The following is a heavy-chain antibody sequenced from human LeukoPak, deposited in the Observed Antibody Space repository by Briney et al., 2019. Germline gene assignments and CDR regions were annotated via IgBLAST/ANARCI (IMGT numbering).Heavy chain of an antibody. CDR2: ISSSGSTI. V-gene: IGHV3-48*03. J-gene: IGHJ4*02. Sequence: PGGALTLSCPASGFTFSDYEMNGVGQAPGRGLAGVSYISSSGSTIYYADSVKGRFTISRDNAKNSLYLQINSLRAEDTAVYYCARLRGGYRLYWGQGTLVTVSS. D-gene: IGHD5-24*01. CDR3: ARLRGGYRLY. CDR1: GFTFSDYE.